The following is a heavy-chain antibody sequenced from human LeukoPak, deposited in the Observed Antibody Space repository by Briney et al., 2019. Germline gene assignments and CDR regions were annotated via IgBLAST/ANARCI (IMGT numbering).Heavy chain of an antibody. CDR1: GFTFSSYA. Sequence: PGGSLRLSCAASGFTFSSYAMSWVRQAPGKGLEWVSAISGSGGSTYYADSVKGRFTISRDNSKNTLYLQMNSLRAEDTAVYYCAKGSGLYYDSSGYPDYWGQGTLVTVSS. D-gene: IGHD3-22*01. V-gene: IGHV3-23*01. CDR3: AKGSGLYYDSSGYPDY. CDR2: ISGSGGST. J-gene: IGHJ4*02.